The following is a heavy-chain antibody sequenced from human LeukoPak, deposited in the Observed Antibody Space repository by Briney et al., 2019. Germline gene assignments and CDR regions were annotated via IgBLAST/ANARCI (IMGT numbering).Heavy chain of an antibody. D-gene: IGHD2-2*01. CDR1: GFTFSSYD. CDR3: ARGGIGYCSSTSCYGFSWFDP. J-gene: IGHJ5*02. Sequence: GGSLRLSCAASGFTFSSYDMHWVRQATGKGLEWVSAIGTAGDTYYPGSVKGRFTISRENAKNSLYLQMNSLRAGDTAVYYCARGGIGYCSSTSCYGFSWFDPWGQGTLVTVSS. CDR2: IGTAGDT. V-gene: IGHV3-13*01.